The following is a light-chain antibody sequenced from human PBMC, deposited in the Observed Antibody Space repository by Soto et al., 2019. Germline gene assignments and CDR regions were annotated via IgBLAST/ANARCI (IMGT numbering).Light chain of an antibody. CDR1: SSDVGDYNY. J-gene: IGLJ2*01. V-gene: IGLV2-14*01. CDR3: SSYTSSGTLVV. CDR2: DVS. Sequence: QSALTQPASVSGSPGQSITISCTGTSSDVGDYNYVSWYQQHPGKAPKLMIYDVSNRPSGVSNRFSGSKSGNTASLTISGLQAEDEADYYCSSYTSSGTLVVFGGGTQLTVL.